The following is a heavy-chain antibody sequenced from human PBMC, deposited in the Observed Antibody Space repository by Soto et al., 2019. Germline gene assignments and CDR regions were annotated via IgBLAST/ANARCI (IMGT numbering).Heavy chain of an antibody. CDR2: IYYSGST. Sequence: SETLSLTCTVSGGSISSYYWSWIRQPPGKGLEWIGYIYYSGSTNYNPSLKSRVTIPVDTSKNQFSLKLSSVTAADTAVYYCARHAALGSGFFGFDPWGQGTLVTVSS. CDR3: ARHAALGSGFFGFDP. D-gene: IGHD3-10*01. J-gene: IGHJ5*02. CDR1: GGSISSYY. V-gene: IGHV4-59*08.